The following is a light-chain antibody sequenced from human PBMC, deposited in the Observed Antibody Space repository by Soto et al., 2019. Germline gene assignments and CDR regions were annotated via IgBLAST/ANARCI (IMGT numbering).Light chain of an antibody. CDR1: QSVSRN. Sequence: EKVMTQSPATLSVSPGERAALVCRASQSVSRNVAWYRQKPGQAPRLLIYDASTRATGIPARLIGSGSGADITLTINSLQSEDFAVYSYHQYKSWLTCGEGTNVDIK. J-gene: IGKJ4*02. CDR2: DAS. CDR3: HQYKSWLT. V-gene: IGKV3-15*01.